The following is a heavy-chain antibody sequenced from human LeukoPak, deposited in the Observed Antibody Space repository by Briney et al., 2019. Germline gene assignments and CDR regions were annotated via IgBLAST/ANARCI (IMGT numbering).Heavy chain of an antibody. D-gene: IGHD3-10*01. V-gene: IGHV1-46*01. CDR2: INPSGGST. Sequence: ASVKVSCKASGYTFTSYYIHWVRQAPGQGLEWMGIINPSGGSTNYAQKFQGRVTMTRDTSISTAYMELSRLRSDDTAVYYCARSLPHYGSGSFRFDPWGQGTLVTVSS. CDR3: ARSLPHYGSGSFRFDP. CDR1: GYTFTSYY. J-gene: IGHJ5*02.